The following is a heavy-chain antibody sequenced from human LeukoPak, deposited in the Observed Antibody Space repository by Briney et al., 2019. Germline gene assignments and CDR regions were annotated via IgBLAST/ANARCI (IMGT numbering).Heavy chain of an antibody. D-gene: IGHD3-22*01. CDR1: GGSFSGYY. CDR3: ARGTSPLIVVVAFDY. J-gene: IGHJ4*02. CDR2: INHSGST. V-gene: IGHV4-34*01. Sequence: SETLSLTCAVYGGSFSGYYWSWIRQPPGNGLEWIGEINHSGSTNYNPSLKSRVTISVDTSKNQFSLKLSSVTAADTAVYYCARGTSPLIVVVAFDYWGQGTLVTVSS.